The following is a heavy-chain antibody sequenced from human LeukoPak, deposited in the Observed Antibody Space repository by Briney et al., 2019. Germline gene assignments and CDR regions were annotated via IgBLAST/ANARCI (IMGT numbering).Heavy chain of an antibody. J-gene: IGHJ4*02. CDR1: GYTFTGYY. Sequence: ASVKVSCKASGYTFTGYYMHWVRPAPGQGLEWMGWINPNSGGTNYAQKFQGRVTMTRDTSISTAYMELSRLRSDDTAVYYRARAVEGDNSGSYYFDYWGQGTLVTVSS. D-gene: IGHD1-26*01. V-gene: IGHV1-2*02. CDR2: INPNSGGT. CDR3: ARAVEGDNSGSYYFDY.